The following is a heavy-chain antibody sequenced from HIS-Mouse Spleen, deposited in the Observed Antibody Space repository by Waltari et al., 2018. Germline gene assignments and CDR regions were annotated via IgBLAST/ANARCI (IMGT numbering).Heavy chain of an antibody. CDR2: IDWDDDK. V-gene: IGHV2-70*15. CDR1: GFSLSTSGMC. Sequence: QVTLRESGPALVKLTQTLTLTCTFSGFSLSTSGMCGSWIRQPPGKALEWLARIDWDDDKYYSTSLKTRLTISKDTSKNQVVLTMTNMDPVDTATYYCARIAEGYSSGWYAFDYWGQGTLVTVSS. CDR3: ARIAEGYSSGWYAFDY. D-gene: IGHD6-19*01. J-gene: IGHJ4*02.